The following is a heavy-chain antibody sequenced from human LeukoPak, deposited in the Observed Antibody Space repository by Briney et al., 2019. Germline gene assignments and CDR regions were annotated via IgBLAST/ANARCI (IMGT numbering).Heavy chain of an antibody. J-gene: IGHJ6*03. CDR3: PTDRGIAARPTYYYYMDV. V-gene: IGHV4-34*01. Sequence: PSETLSLTCAVYGGSFSGYYWSWIRQPPGKGLEWIGEINHSGSTNYNPSLKSRVTMSVDTSKNQFSLKLSSVTAADTAVYYCPTDRGIAARPTYYYYMDVWGKGTTVTVSS. CDR2: INHSGST. D-gene: IGHD6-6*01. CDR1: GGSFSGYY.